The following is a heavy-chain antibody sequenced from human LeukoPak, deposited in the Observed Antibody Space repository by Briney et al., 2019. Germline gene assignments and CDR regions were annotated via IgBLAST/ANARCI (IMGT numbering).Heavy chain of an antibody. Sequence: GGSLRLSCAPSGFTFSSYWLHWVRQAPGKGLVWVSRINGDGSTTTYADFVKGRFTISRDNAKNTLYLQMNSLRAEDTAVYYCAKGPSMWVYDSSGYLLDYWGQGTLVTVSS. V-gene: IGHV3-74*01. CDR3: AKGPSMWVYDSSGYLLDY. D-gene: IGHD3-22*01. CDR1: GFTFSSYW. J-gene: IGHJ4*02. CDR2: INGDGSTT.